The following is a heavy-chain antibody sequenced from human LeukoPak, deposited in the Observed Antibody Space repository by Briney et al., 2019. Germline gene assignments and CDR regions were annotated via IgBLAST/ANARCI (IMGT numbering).Heavy chain of an antibody. V-gene: IGHV3-7*02. Sequence: PGGSLTLLCAASGFTFRRYWMSWARQASGKGLEWVANIKQDGSEKYYVDSVKGRFTISRDNAKNSLYLQMNSLRAEDTAVYYCVGLGENYWGQGTLVTVSS. D-gene: IGHD3-10*01. CDR3: VGLGENY. CDR2: IKQDGSEK. CDR1: GFTFRRYW. J-gene: IGHJ4*02.